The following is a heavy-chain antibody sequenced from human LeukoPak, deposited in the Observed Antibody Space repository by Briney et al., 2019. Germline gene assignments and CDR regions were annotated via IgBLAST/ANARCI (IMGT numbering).Heavy chain of an antibody. V-gene: IGHV1-8*03. D-gene: IGHD5-18*01. CDR1: GYTFTSYG. CDR3: ARGGQLWFYYYYYYMDV. J-gene: IGHJ6*03. Sequence: ASVRVSCKASGYTFTSYGISWVRQATGQGLEWMGWMNPNSGNTGYAQKFQGRVTITRNTSISTAYMELSSLRSEDTAVYYCARGGQLWFYYYYYYMDVWGKGTTVTVSS. CDR2: MNPNSGNT.